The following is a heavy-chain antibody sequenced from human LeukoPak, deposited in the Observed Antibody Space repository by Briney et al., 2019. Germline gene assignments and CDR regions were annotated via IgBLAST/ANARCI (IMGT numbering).Heavy chain of an antibody. CDR2: IYYSGST. CDR3: ARGYSYGRYYFDY. Sequence: PSQTLSLTCTVSGGSISSGGYYWSWIRQPPGKGLEWIGYIYYSGSTNYNPSLKSRVTISVDTSKNQFSLKLSSVTAADTAVYYCARGYSYGRYYFDYWGQGTLVTVSS. V-gene: IGHV4-61*08. D-gene: IGHD5-18*01. J-gene: IGHJ4*02. CDR1: GGSISSGGYY.